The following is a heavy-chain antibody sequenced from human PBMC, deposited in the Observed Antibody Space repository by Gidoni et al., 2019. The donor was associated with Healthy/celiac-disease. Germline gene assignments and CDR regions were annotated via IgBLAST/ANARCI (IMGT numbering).Heavy chain of an antibody. V-gene: IGHV3-21*01. CDR3: ARDLEQWLSWFDP. Sequence: EVQLVESGGGLVKPGGSLRLSCAASGFTFSSYSMNWVRQAPGKGLEWVSSISSSSSYIYYADSVKGRFTISRDNAKNSLYLQMNSLRAEDTAVYYCARDLEQWLSWFDPWGQGTLVTVSS. J-gene: IGHJ5*02. D-gene: IGHD6-19*01. CDR2: ISSSSSYI. CDR1: GFTFSSYS.